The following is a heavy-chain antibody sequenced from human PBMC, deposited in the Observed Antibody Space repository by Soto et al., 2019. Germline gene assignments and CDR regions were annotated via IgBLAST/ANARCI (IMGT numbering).Heavy chain of an antibody. J-gene: IGHJ4*02. V-gene: IGHV3-33*01. CDR2: IWHDGSNR. Sequence: GGSLRLSCAASGFSFSSYGMHWVRQAPGKGLEWVAVIWHDGSNRYCADSVKGRFTISRDDSRNTLSLQMNSLRAEDTAVYYCARGPRMGRGSNITGYFDYWGQGTLVTVSS. CDR3: ARGPRMGRGSNITGYFDY. CDR1: GFSFSSYG. D-gene: IGHD3-10*01.